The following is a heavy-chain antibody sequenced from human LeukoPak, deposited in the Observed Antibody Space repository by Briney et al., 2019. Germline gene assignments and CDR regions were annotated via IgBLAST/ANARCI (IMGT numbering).Heavy chain of an antibody. CDR3: ARLIAADPQLDY. J-gene: IGHJ4*02. D-gene: IGHD6-25*01. Sequence: PSETLSLTRTVSGDSITSGGFYWSWIRQPPGKGLEWIGYIHQSGDTYQNPSLKSRVTVSLDRSKNEFYLKLNSVTATDTAVYYCARLIAADPQLDYWGQGTLVTVSS. CDR1: GDSITSGGFY. V-gene: IGHV4-30-2*01. CDR2: IHQSGDT.